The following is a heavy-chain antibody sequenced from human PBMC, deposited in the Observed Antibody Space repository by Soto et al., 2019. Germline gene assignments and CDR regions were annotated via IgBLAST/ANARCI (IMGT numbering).Heavy chain of an antibody. Sequence: QPGGSLRLSCAASGFTFSSYAMHWVRQAPGKGLEWVAVISYDGSNKYYADSVKGRSTISRDNSKNTLYLQMNSLRAEDTAVYYCARGDSGYDQRLIDYWGQGTLVTVSS. CDR3: ARGDSGYDQRLIDY. CDR2: ISYDGSNK. D-gene: IGHD5-12*01. CDR1: GFTFSSYA. J-gene: IGHJ4*02. V-gene: IGHV3-30-3*01.